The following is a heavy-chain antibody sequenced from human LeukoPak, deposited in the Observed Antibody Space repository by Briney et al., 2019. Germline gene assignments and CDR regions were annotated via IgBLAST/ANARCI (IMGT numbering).Heavy chain of an antibody. J-gene: IGHJ1*01. D-gene: IGHD2-2*01. CDR1: GYTFTGYY. V-gene: IGHV1-2*02. Sequence: ASVKVSCKASGYTFTGYYMHWVRQAPGQGLEWMGWINPNNGGTNYAQKFQGRVTMTRDTSISTAYMELSRLRSDDTAVYYCARVVANYENLDTVVVPAASEDFQHWGQGTLVTVSS. CDR3: ARVVANYENLDTVVVPAASEDFQH. CDR2: INPNNGGT.